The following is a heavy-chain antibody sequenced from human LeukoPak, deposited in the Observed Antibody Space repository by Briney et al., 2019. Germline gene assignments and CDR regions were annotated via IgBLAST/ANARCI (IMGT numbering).Heavy chain of an antibody. CDR1: GYSFTGYY. CDR2: INPNSGGT. D-gene: IGHD2-2*02. J-gene: IGHJ4*02. V-gene: IGHV1-2*02. CDR3: ASHCSSTSCYNY. Sequence: ASVKVSCKASGYSFTGYYMHWVRQAPGQGLEWMGWINPNSGGTNYAQKFQGRVTMTRDTSISTAYMELSRLRSDDTAVYYCASHCSSTSCYNYWGQGTLVTVSS.